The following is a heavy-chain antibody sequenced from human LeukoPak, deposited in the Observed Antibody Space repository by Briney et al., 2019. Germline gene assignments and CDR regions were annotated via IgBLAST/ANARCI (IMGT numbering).Heavy chain of an antibody. CDR3: ARHRIQGDWFDP. CDR1: GGSVSSSDYY. V-gene: IGHV4-39*01. Sequence: SETLSLTCTVSGGSVSSSDYYWGWIRQPPGKGLEWIGNIYYSGTTYYNPSLKSRVTISIHTSKNQFSLKLSSVPAADTAVYYCARHRIQGDWFDPWGQGTLVTVSS. D-gene: IGHD1-1*01. J-gene: IGHJ5*02. CDR2: IYYSGTT.